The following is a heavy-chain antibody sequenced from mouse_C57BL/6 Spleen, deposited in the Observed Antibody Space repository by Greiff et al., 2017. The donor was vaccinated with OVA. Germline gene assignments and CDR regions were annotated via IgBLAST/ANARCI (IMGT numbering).Heavy chain of an antibody. J-gene: IGHJ1*03. V-gene: IGHV1-52*01. CDR1: GYTFTSYW. CDR3: SSGDYYGSSSHFDY. D-gene: IGHD1-1*01. Sequence: VQLQQPGAELVRPGSSVKLSCKASGYTFTSYWMHWVKQRPGQGLEWIGNIDPSSGGHNYNQKFKSKATLTVDKPSSTAYMQLSSLTSEDSAVYYCSSGDYYGSSSHFDYWGTGTSVTVSS. CDR2: IDPSSGGH.